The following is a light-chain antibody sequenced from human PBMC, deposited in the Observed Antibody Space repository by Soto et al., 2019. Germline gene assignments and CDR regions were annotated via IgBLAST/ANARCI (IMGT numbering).Light chain of an antibody. CDR1: QSVSSSY. CDR3: QQYGSSPTT. J-gene: IGKJ1*01. CDR2: SAS. Sequence: EIVFTQSPCTLSLSPFERSTLSCGASQSVSSSYLVWYQQKPGQAPRLLIYSASGRATGIPDRFSGSGSGTDFTLTISRLEPEDFAVYYCQQYGSSPTTFGHGTKVDI. V-gene: IGKV3-20*01.